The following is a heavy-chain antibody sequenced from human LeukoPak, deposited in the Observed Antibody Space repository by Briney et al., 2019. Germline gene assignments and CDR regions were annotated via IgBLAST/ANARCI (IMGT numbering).Heavy chain of an antibody. Sequence: PGGSLRLSCAASGFTFSSFVMHWVRQAPGKGLEWVAIISYDGSNEYYADSVKGRFTISRDNSKHTLYVQMNTLRAEDRAVYYCARVSMVRGVDYWGQGTLVTVSS. J-gene: IGHJ4*02. CDR2: ISYDGSNE. CDR1: GFTFSSFV. CDR3: ARVSMVRGVDY. V-gene: IGHV3-30*04. D-gene: IGHD3-10*01.